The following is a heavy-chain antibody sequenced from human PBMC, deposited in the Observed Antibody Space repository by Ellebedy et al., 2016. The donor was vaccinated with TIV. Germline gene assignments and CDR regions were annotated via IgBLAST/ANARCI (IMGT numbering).Heavy chain of an antibody. CDR3: ARDAWEKARISWEYDH. D-gene: IGHD5-24*01. Sequence: GESLKISCAASGFTVSSNFMTWVRQAPGKGLEWVSVIYGGGTIRYADSVKGRFTISRDSSRNTLYLQMDSLRPEDTAVYFCARDAWEKARISWEYDHWGQGTLVTVSS. CDR1: GFTVSSNF. J-gene: IGHJ4*02. CDR2: IYGGGTI. V-gene: IGHV3-53*05.